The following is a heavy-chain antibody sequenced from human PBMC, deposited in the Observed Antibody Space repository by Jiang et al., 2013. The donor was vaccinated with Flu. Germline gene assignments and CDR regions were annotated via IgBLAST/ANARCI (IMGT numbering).Heavy chain of an antibody. D-gene: IGHD6-13*01. J-gene: IGHJ4*02. V-gene: IGHV1-3*01. Sequence: SGAEVKKPGASVKVSCKASGYTFTSYAMHWVRQAPGQRLEWMGWINAGNGNTKYSQKFQGRVTITRDTSASTAYMELSSLRSEDTAVYYCARDRHIAAAGDLGYWGQGTLGHRLL. CDR1: GYTFTSYA. CDR2: INAGNGNT. CDR3: ARDRHIAAAGDLGY.